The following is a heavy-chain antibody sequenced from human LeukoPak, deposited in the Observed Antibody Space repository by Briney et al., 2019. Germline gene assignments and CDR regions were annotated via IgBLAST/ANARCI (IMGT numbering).Heavy chain of an antibody. CDR2: IYPGDSDI. CDR3: ARHPSYDSSGYYYLTFDY. D-gene: IGHD3-22*01. V-gene: IGHV5-51*01. J-gene: IGHJ4*02. Sequence: GESLKISCKGSGYSFTSYWIGWVRQMPGKGLEWMGIIYPGDSDIRYSPSFQGQVTISADKSISTAYLQWSSLKASDTAMYYCARHPSYDSSGYYYLTFDYWGQGTLVTVSS. CDR1: GYSFTSYW.